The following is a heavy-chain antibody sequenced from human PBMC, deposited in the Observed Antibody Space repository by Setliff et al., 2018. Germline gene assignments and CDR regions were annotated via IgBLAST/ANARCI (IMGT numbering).Heavy chain of an antibody. J-gene: IGHJ1*01. V-gene: IGHV4-61*09. D-gene: IGHD6-19*01. CDR1: GDSISSGSYY. CDR3: ARDPWQWLTTFTSAEYFQH. Sequence: SETLSLTCTVSGDSISSGSYYWTWIRQPAGKGLEWIGHFHTGGSTNYNRSLRSRVSISVDTSKNQFSLKLSSVTAADTATYYCARDPWQWLTTFTSAEYFQHWGQGTLVTVS. CDR2: FHTGGST.